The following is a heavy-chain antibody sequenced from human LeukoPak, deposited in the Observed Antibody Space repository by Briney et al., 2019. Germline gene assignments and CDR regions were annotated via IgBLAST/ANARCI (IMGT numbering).Heavy chain of an antibody. CDR2: IWYDGSSK. Sequence: GGSLRLSCAASGFTFSSYGMHWVRQAPGKGLEWVAVIWYDGSSKYYTDSVKGRFTISRDNSKNTLYLQMNILRVEDTAVYYCGRDIPRGSNHLDYWGQGTLVTVSA. CDR3: GRDIPRGSNHLDY. CDR1: GFTFSSYG. V-gene: IGHV3-33*01. J-gene: IGHJ4*02. D-gene: IGHD2-8*01.